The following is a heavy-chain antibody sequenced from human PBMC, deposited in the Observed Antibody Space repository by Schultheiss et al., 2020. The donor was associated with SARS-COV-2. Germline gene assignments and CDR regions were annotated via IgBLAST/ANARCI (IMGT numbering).Heavy chain of an antibody. CDR1: GFTFSSYA. J-gene: IGHJ6*02. D-gene: IGHD3-22*01. CDR3: ARDRLDKNYYYYYGMDV. CDR2: ISSSSSYI. V-gene: IGHV3-21*01. Sequence: GESLKISCAASGFTFSSYAMSWVRQAPGKGLEWVSSISSSSSYIYYADSVKGRFTISRDNAKNSLYLQMNSLRAEDTAVYYCARDRLDKNYYYYYGMDVWGQGTTVTVSS.